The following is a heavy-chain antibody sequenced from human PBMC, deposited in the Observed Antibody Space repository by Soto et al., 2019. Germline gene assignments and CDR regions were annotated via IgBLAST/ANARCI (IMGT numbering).Heavy chain of an antibody. CDR3: ARRATGGYYGSGSYYLAGALDP. Sequence: SETLSLTCAVYGGSFSGYYWSWIRQPPGKGLEWIGEINHSGSTNYNPSLKSRVTISVDTPKNQFSLKLSSVTAADTAVYYCARRATGGYYGSGSYYLAGALDPLGQGTLVT. V-gene: IGHV4-34*01. D-gene: IGHD3-10*01. CDR2: INHSGST. J-gene: IGHJ5*02. CDR1: GGSFSGYY.